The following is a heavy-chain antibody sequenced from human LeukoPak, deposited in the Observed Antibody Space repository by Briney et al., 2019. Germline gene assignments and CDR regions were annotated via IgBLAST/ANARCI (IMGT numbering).Heavy chain of an antibody. D-gene: IGHD2-2*03. J-gene: IGHJ5*02. CDR2: IYHSGST. CDR3: ARRKSGYCSSTSCYQAYNWFDP. Sequence: SETLSLTCNVSGGSISSSSYYWGWIRQPPGKGLEWIGSIYHSGSTYYNPSLKSLVTISADTSKNQFSLKLNSVTAADTAVYYCARRKSGYCSSTSCYQAYNWFDPWGQGTLVTVSS. CDR1: GGSISSSSYY. V-gene: IGHV4-39*01.